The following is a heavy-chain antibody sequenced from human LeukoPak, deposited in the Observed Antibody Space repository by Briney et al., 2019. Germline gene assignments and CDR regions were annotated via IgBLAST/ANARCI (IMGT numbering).Heavy chain of an antibody. CDR2: ISNDGNNI. CDR3: ARGSRYGGSWLSLPGS. V-gene: IGHV3-30*04. J-gene: IGHJ5*01. CDR1: GFTFSFYS. D-gene: IGHD3-16*01. Sequence: GGSLRLSCAASGFTFSFYSMHWLRQTPGKGLEWVTFISNDGNNIHYLDSVKGRFTISRDNSKNTLFLQMNSLRVEDTAVYYCARGSRYGGSWLSLPGSWGQGTLVTVSS.